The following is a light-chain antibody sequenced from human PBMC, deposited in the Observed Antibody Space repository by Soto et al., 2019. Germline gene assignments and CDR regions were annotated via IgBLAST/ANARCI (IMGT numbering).Light chain of an antibody. CDR1: SSDVGSYNR. J-gene: IGLJ2*01. CDR2: EVT. V-gene: IGLV2-18*02. CDR3: SSYTSSNTMV. Sequence: QSALTQPPSVSGSPGQLVTISCTGTSSDVGSYNRVSWYQQPPDTAPKLMIYEVTNWPSGVPDRFSGSKSGNTASLTISGLQAEDEADYYCSSYTSSNTMVFGGGTQLTVL.